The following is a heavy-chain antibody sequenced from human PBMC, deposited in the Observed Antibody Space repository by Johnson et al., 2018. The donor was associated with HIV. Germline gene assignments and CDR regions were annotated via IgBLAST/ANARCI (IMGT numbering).Heavy chain of an antibody. CDR1: GFTFSNYA. Sequence: MQLVESGGGLVQPGGSRRLSCVASGFTFSNYAMSWVRQAPGNGLKWVSVIYNGDTTYYADSVKGRFIISRDNSKNTLCLQMNSLRAEDTAVYYCARNCGGYCSGHDAFDIWGQGTMVTVSS. J-gene: IGHJ3*02. CDR2: IYNGDTT. V-gene: IGHV3-66*01. CDR3: ARNCGGYCSGHDAFDI. D-gene: IGHD2-21*02.